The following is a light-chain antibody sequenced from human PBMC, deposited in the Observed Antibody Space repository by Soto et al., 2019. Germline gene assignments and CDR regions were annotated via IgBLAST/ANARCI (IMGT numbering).Light chain of an antibody. V-gene: IGKV3D-20*02. CDR3: QQHNQWPIT. Sequence: EIVLTQSPGTLRLSPGGRGTLACRASQNVSGNYLAWYQQKPGQAPRLLIYGASSRATGIPDRFSGSGSGTGFTLTINSLQSEDSAVYYCQQHNQWPITFGQGTRLEIK. J-gene: IGKJ5*01. CDR1: QNVSGNY. CDR2: GAS.